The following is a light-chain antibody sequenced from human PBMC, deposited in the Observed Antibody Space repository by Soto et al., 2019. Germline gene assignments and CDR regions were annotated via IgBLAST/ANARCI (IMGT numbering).Light chain of an antibody. CDR2: SSN. V-gene: IGLV1-44*01. CDR1: SSNIGSNT. CDR3: AAWDDNLNGPV. Sequence: QSVLTQPPSASGTPGQRVTISCSGSSSNIGSNTVNWYQQLPGTAPKLLIYSSNQWPSGVPDRFSGSKSGTSAFLAISGLQSEDEADYYCAAWDDNLNGPVFGGGTQLTVL. J-gene: IGLJ3*02.